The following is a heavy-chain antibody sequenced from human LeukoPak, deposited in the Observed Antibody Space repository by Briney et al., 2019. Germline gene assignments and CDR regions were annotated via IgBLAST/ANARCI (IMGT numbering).Heavy chain of an antibody. V-gene: IGHV3-23*01. Sequence: GGSLRLSCAASGFTFSSYAMSWVRQAPGKGLEWVSAISGSGGSTYYADSVKGRFTISRHNSKNTLYLQMNSLRAEDTAVYYCAKGARSGDYEDYYYYGMDVWGQGTTVTVSS. D-gene: IGHD4-17*01. CDR3: AKGARSGDYEDYYYYGMDV. CDR1: GFTFSSYA. CDR2: ISGSGGST. J-gene: IGHJ6*02.